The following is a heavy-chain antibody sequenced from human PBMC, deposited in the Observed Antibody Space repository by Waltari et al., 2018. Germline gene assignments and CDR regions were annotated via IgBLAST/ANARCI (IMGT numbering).Heavy chain of an antibody. V-gene: IGHV4-39*01. J-gene: IGHJ3*02. CDR3: ARLLITMIVVVTEDAFDI. CDR1: GGSISSSSYY. Sequence: QLQLQESGPGLVKPSETLSLTCTVSGGSISSSSYYWGWIRQPPGKGLEWIGSIYYSGSTYYSPSLKSRVTISVDTSKNQFSLKLSSVTAADTAVYYCARLLITMIVVVTEDAFDIWGQGTMVTVSS. D-gene: IGHD3-22*01. CDR2: IYYSGST.